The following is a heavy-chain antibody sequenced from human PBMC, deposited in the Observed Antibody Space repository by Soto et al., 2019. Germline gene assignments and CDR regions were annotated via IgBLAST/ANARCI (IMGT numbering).Heavy chain of an antibody. V-gene: IGHV1-18*01. D-gene: IGHD3-10*01. CDR1: GYNFINYG. CDR3: VRDLDGAGSYYTDY. J-gene: IGHJ4*02. Sequence: QVHLVQSGVEVKKPGASVKVSCKASGYNFINYGITGVRQAPGQGLEWMGWIGVHNGNANYAQKLQGRVTMTTDTTTSSAYMKRRSLRTDDTAVYYCVRDLDGAGSYYTDYWGPGTWVIFSS. CDR2: IGVHNGNA.